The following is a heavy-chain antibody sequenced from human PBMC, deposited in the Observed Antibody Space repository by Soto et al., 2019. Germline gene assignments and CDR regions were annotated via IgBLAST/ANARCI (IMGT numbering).Heavy chain of an antibody. CDR2: MNPNSGNT. J-gene: IGHJ6*03. V-gene: IGHV1-8*02. Sequence: GASVKVSCKASGYTFTNYYINWVRQATGQGLEWMGWMNPNSGNTGYAQKFQGRVTMTRNTSISTAYMELSSLRSEDTAVYYCARGAGPDYDILTGYSYYYYMDVWGKGTTVTVSS. D-gene: IGHD3-9*01. CDR1: GYTFTNYY. CDR3: ARGAGPDYDILTGYSYYYYMDV.